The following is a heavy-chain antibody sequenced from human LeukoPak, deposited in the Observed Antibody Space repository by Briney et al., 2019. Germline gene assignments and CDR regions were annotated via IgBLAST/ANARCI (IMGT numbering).Heavy chain of an antibody. V-gene: IGHV3-21*01. CDR3: ARDLWALDYYYMDV. Sequence: GGSLRLSCAASGFTLSSSNMNWVRQAPGKGLEWVSSISSSSSYIYYADSVKGRFTISRDNAKNSLYLQMNSLRAEDTAVYYCARDLWALDYYYMDVWGKGTTVTVSS. D-gene: IGHD3-16*01. J-gene: IGHJ6*03. CDR2: ISSSSSYI. CDR1: GFTLSSSN.